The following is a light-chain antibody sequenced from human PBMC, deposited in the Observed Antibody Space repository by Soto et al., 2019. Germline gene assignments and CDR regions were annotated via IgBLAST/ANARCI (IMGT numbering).Light chain of an antibody. CDR1: QSISSW. CDR2: KAS. J-gene: IGKJ1*01. Sequence: DIQMTQSPSTLSASVGDRVTITCRASQSISSWLAWYQQKPGTAPKLLIYKASTLQSGVPSRFSGSGSGTEFTLTISSLQLDDSATYYCQQYRDNWTFGQGTKVDIK. CDR3: QQYRDNWT. V-gene: IGKV1-5*03.